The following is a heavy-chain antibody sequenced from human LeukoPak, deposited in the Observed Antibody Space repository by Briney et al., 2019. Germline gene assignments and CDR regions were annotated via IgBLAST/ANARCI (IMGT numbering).Heavy chain of an antibody. CDR1: GFTFSSYW. CDR2: IKQDGSET. D-gene: IGHD1-14*01. V-gene: IGHV3-7*01. CDR3: ATAYTDATDYFDY. Sequence: GGSLRLSCAASGFTFSSYWMSWVRQAPGKGLEWVAIIKQDGSETYYVDSVKGRFTISRDNARSSLYLQMNSLRAEDTAVYYCATAYTDATDYFDYWGQGTLVTVSS. J-gene: IGHJ4*02.